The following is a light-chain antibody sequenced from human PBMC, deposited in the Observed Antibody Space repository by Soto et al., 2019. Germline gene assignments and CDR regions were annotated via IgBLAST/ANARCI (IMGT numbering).Light chain of an antibody. Sequence: QSALTQPRSVSGSPGQSVTISCTGTSSDVGGYNYVSWYQHHPGKAPKLIIYDVRKRPSGVPDRFSGSKSGNTASLNISGLQAEDESDYYCQAYDYSLTAFVFGGGTKLTVL. CDR1: SSDVGGYNY. J-gene: IGLJ3*02. CDR3: QAYDYSLTAFV. CDR2: DVR. V-gene: IGLV2-11*01.